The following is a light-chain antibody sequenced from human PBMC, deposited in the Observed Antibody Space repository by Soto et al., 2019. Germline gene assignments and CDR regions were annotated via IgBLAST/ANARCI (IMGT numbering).Light chain of an antibody. J-gene: IGKJ4*01. Sequence: DVRMTQSPSSLSASVGDTITITCRASQTITTYLNWFQQKPGESPRLLIYGASTLHDGVPSRCSGSGSGTDFTLTISGLQPEDFATYHCQQTYSDISFGGGTRV. V-gene: IGKV1-39*01. CDR1: QTITTY. CDR3: QQTYSDIS. CDR2: GAS.